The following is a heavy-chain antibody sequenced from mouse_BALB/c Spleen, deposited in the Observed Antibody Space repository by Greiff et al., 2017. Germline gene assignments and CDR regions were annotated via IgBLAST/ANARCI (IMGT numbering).Heavy chain of an antibody. J-gene: IGHJ4*01. CDR1: GFSLTSYG. V-gene: IGHV2-9*02. CDR2: IWAGGST. CDR3: GREGRSKSYFGMDH. Sequence: VKLVESGPGLVAPSQSLSITCTVSGFSLTSYGVHWVRQPPGKGLEWLGVIWAGGSTNYNSALMSRLSISKDNSKSQVFLKMNSLQTDDTAMYYFGREGRSKSYFGMDHWGQGTSVTVSS.